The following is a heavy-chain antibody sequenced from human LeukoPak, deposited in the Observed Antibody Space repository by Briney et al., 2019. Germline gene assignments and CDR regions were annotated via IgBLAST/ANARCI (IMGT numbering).Heavy chain of an antibody. CDR2: IWYDGSNK. Sequence: PGRSLRLXCAASGFTFGSYGMHWVRQAPGKGLEWVAVIWYDGSNKYYADSVKGRFTISRDNSKNTLYLQMNSLRAEDTAVYYCAKGGGRVAGPQDQKNYYMDVWGKGTTVTVSS. D-gene: IGHD6-19*01. CDR3: AKGGGRVAGPQDQKNYYMDV. J-gene: IGHJ6*03. V-gene: IGHV3-33*06. CDR1: GFTFGSYG.